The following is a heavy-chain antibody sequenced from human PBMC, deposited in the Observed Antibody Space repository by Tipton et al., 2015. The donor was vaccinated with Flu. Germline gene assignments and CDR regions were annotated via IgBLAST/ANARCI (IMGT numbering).Heavy chain of an antibody. J-gene: IGHJ3*01. CDR2: ISSNGDNT. CDR3: ARGMNSGLVDV. V-gene: IGHV3-64*02. D-gene: IGHD2-15*01. Sequence: SLRLFCAASGFIFSDYAMHWVRQAPGKGLEYVSAISSNGDNTYYADSVKGRFTISRDNSKNTLYLQMGSLRADDMAVYYRARGMNSGLVDVWGQGTMVNVS. CDR1: GFIFSDYA.